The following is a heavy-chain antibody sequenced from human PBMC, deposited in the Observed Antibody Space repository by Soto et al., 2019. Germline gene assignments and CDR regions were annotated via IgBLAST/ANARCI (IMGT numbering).Heavy chain of an antibody. CDR2: IYYSGST. V-gene: IGHV4-31*03. CDR3: ARGSPSGSGSYYNVLLPDYYYYGMDV. Sequence: QVQLQESGPGLVKPSQTLSLTCTVSGGSISSGGYYWSWIRQHPGKGLEWIGYIYYSGSTYYNPSLKSRVTISVDTSKNQFSLKLSFVTAADTAVYYCARGSPSGSGSYYNVLLPDYYYYGMDVWGQGTTGTVSS. CDR1: GGSISSGGYY. D-gene: IGHD3-10*01. J-gene: IGHJ6*02.